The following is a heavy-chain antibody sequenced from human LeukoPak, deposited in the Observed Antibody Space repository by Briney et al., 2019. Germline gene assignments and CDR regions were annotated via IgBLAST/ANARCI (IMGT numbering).Heavy chain of an antibody. Sequence: GGSLRLSCAAPGFTFSDYYMGWIRQAPGKGLEWVSYISNNGRSVYYADSVKGRFTISRDNAKNSLYLQMNSLRAEDTAVYYCAELGITMIGGVWGKGTTVTISS. CDR3: AELGITMIGGV. J-gene: IGHJ6*04. CDR2: ISNNGRSV. D-gene: IGHD3-10*02. CDR1: GFTFSDYY. V-gene: IGHV3-11*04.